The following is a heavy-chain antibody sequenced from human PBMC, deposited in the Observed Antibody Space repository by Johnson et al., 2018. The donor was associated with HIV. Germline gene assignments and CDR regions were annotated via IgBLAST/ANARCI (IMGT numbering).Heavy chain of an antibody. Sequence: QVQLVESGGGVVQPGESLRLSCVASGFTFSRYGMHWVRQAPGKGLEWVAFMRYNGSDEYYADSVKGRFTISRDNSKNTLNLQMNRLRAEDTAVYYCAKDGAYSIPWSAFDVWGQGTMVTVSS. CDR3: AKDGAYSIPWSAFDV. CDR2: MRYNGSDE. V-gene: IGHV3-30*02. D-gene: IGHD3-16*01. CDR1: GFTFSRYG. J-gene: IGHJ3*01.